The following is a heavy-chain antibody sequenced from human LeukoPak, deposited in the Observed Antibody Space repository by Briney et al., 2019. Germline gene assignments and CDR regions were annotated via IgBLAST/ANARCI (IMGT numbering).Heavy chain of an antibody. CDR3: AKRDSSGSYPYYFDS. V-gene: IGHV3-23*01. Sequence: PGGSLRLSCAASGFTVSSNYMSWVRLAPGRGLEWVSAIGGSDGTTYYVDSVRGRFTISRDNSKDTLYLQMNSLRAEDTAVYYCAKRDSSGSYPYYFDSWGQGTLVTVSS. D-gene: IGHD3-22*01. J-gene: IGHJ4*02. CDR2: IGGSDGTT. CDR1: GFTVSSNY.